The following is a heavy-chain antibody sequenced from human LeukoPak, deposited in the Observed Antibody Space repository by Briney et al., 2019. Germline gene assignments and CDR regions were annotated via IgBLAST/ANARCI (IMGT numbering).Heavy chain of an antibody. CDR3: ARTQQWLVSGFDP. J-gene: IGHJ5*02. D-gene: IGHD6-19*01. V-gene: IGHV3-11*01. CDR1: GFTFSDYY. Sequence: GGSLRLSCAASGFTFSDYYMSWIRQAPGKGLEWISYISSNGRTIYYADSVKGRFTISRDNARKSVYLQMNSLRAEDTAIYYCARTQQWLVSGFDPWGQGTLVTVSS. CDR2: ISSNGRTI.